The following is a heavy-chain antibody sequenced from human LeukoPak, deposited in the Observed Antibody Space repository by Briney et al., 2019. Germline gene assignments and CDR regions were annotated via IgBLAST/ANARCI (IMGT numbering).Heavy chain of an antibody. Sequence: GRSLRLSCAASGFTFSSYGMHWVRQAPGKGLEWVAVIWYDGSNKYYADSVKGRFTISRDNSKNTLYLQMNSLRAEDTAVYYCARSGAYSSSSNYYYYYMDVWGKGTTVTVSS. V-gene: IGHV3-33*01. J-gene: IGHJ6*03. CDR1: GFTFSSYG. D-gene: IGHD6-6*01. CDR3: ARSGAYSSSSNYYYYYMDV. CDR2: IWYDGSNK.